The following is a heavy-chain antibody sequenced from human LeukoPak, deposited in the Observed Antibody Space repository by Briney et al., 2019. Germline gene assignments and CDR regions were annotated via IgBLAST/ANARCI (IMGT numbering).Heavy chain of an antibody. J-gene: IGHJ4*02. CDR3: ARVNCGGDCYSGYFDY. V-gene: IGHV3-7*03. D-gene: IGHD2-21*02. CDR1: GFTFSGYW. Sequence: SGGSLRLSCAASGFTFSGYWMSWVRQAPGKGLEWVANIKQDGSEKYYVDSVKGRFTISRDSAKNSLYLQMNSLRAEDTAVYYCARVNCGGDCYSGYFDYWGQGTLVTVSS. CDR2: IKQDGSEK.